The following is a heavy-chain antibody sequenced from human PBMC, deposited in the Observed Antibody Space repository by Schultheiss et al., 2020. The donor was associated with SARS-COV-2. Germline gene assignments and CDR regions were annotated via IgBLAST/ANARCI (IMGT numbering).Heavy chain of an antibody. Sequence: GGSLRLSCAASGFTFSSYGMHWVRQAPGKGLVWVSRINSDGSSTSYADSVKGRFTISRDNAKNTLYLQMNSLRAEDTAVYCCARVDLQLSMDVWGQGTTVTVSS. CDR1: GFTFSSYG. CDR2: INSDGSST. D-gene: IGHD3-9*01. V-gene: IGHV3-74*01. J-gene: IGHJ6*02. CDR3: ARVDLQLSMDV.